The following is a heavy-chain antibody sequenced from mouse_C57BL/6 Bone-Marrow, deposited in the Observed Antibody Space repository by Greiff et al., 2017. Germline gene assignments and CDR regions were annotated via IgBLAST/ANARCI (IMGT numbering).Heavy chain of an antibody. CDR3: TREEDGNFDY. CDR2: IDPETGGT. CDR1: GYTFTDYE. Sequence: QVQLQQSGAELVRPGASVTLSCKASGYTFTDYEMHWVKQTPVHGLEWIGAIDPETGGTAYNQKFKGKAILTADKSSSTAYMELRSLTSEDSAVYCCTREEDGNFDYWGQGTTLTVSS. V-gene: IGHV1-15*01. J-gene: IGHJ2*01. D-gene: IGHD2-1*01.